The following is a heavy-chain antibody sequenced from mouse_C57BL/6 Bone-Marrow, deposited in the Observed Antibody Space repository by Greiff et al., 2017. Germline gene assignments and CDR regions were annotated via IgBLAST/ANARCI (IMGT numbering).Heavy chain of an antibody. J-gene: IGHJ3*01. CDR2: IDPSDSYT. CDR1: GYTFTSYW. CDR3: ARSDYYGRGAY. V-gene: IGHV1-69*01. D-gene: IGHD1-1*01. Sequence: QVQLQQPGAELVMPGASVKLSCKASGYTFTSYWMHWVKQRPGQGLEWIGEIDPSDSYTNYNQKFKGKSTLTVDKSSSTAYMQLSSLTSEDSAVYYCARSDYYGRGAYWGQGTLVTVSA.